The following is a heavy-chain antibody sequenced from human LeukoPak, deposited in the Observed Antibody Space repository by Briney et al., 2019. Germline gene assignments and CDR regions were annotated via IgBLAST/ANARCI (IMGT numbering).Heavy chain of an antibody. CDR1: GYSFTTYW. J-gene: IGHJ4*02. D-gene: IGHD1-1*01. CDR2: IYPGDSDI. CDR3: GRRGKLCQLGY. V-gene: IGHV5-51*01. Sequence: GKAGQLPGKASGYSFTTYWSAWFRQMPGKGLEWMGIIYPGDSDIRYSPSFQGQVLISVDKTARTAYLQWNSLKASDTAIYYCGRRGKLCQLGYWGQGTLVSVSS.